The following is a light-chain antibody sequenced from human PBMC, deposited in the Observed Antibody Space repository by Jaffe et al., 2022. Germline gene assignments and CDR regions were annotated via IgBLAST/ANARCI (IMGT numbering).Light chain of an antibody. CDR1: SSNIGAGYD. Sequence: QSVLTQPPSVSGAPGQRVTISCTGSSSNIGAGYDVHWYQQLPGTAPKLLIYGDTNRPSGVPDRFSASKSGTSASLAITGLQSEDEADYYCQSYDSNLSGGVFGGGTKLTVL. CDR2: GDT. V-gene: IGLV1-40*01. CDR3: QSYDSNLSGGV. J-gene: IGLJ3*02.